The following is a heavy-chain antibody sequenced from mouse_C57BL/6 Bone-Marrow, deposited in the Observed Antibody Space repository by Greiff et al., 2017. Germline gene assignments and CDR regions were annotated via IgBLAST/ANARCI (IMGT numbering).Heavy chain of an antibody. D-gene: IGHD4-1*01. CDR1: GFTFSDYG. J-gene: IGHJ2*01. CDR2: ISSGSSTI. CDR3: AIPAGN. Sequence: EVKVVESGGGLVKPGGSLTLSCAASGFTFSDYGMHWVRQAPEKGLEWVAYISSGSSTISYADTVKGRFTISRDNAKNTLFLQMTSLRSEYTAMYYCAIPAGNWGQGTTLTVSS. V-gene: IGHV5-17*01.